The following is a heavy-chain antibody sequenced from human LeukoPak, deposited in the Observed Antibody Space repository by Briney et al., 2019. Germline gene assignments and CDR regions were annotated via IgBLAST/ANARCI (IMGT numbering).Heavy chain of an antibody. D-gene: IGHD2-8*02. CDR2: INHSGST. CDR1: GASFSGYY. CDR3: ARHCSGDLCAAYYYYYYSDV. J-gene: IGHJ6*03. Sequence: SETLSLTCAVYGASFSGYYWSWIRQPPGEGLEWIGEINHSGSTNYNPSLKSRVAISVDTSKNQFSLKLSSVTAADTAVYYCARHCSGDLCAAYYYYYYSDVWGKGTTVTVSS. V-gene: IGHV4-34*01.